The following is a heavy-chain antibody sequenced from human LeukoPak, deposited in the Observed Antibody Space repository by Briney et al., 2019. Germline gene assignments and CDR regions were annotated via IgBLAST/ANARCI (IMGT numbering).Heavy chain of an antibody. V-gene: IGHV3-23*01. J-gene: IGHJ4*02. CDR3: AKDHYYDSSGPSPFDY. D-gene: IGHD3-22*01. Sequence: GGSLRLSCAASGFTFSSYAMSWVRQAPGKGLEWVSAISGSGGSTYYADSVKGRFTISRDNSKNTLYLQMNTRRAEDTAVYYCAKDHYYDSSGPSPFDYWGQGTLVTVSS. CDR2: ISGSGGST. CDR1: GFTFSSYA.